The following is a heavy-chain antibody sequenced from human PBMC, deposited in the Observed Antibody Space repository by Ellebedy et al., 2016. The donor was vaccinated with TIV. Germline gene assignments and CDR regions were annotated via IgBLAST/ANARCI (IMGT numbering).Heavy chain of an antibody. V-gene: IGHV3-74*01. J-gene: IGHJ4*02. Sequence: PGGSLRLSCVASGFTLSGYWMHWVRQVPGKGLVWLARINTDGSSTSYADSVEGRFTISRDNAKKTLYLEMSGLRSGDTAVYYCARESVRYFDWDYWGQGTLVAV. D-gene: IGHD3-9*01. CDR3: ARESVRYFDWDY. CDR2: INTDGSST. CDR1: GFTLSGYW.